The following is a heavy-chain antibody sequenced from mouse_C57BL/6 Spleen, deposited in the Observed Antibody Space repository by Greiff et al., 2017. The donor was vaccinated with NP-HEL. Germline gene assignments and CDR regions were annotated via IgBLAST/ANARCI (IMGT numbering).Heavy chain of an antibody. V-gene: IGHV1-26*01. J-gene: IGHJ2*01. Sequence: VQLQQSGPELVKPGASVKISCKASGYTFTDSYMNWVKQSHGKSLEWIGDINPNNGGTSYNQKFKGKATLTVDKSSSTAYMELRSLTSEDSAVYYCARLMAIYYGNFYYCDYWGQGTTLTVSS. CDR3: ARLMAIYYGNFYYCDY. CDR2: INPNNGGT. D-gene: IGHD2-1*01. CDR1: GYTFTDSY.